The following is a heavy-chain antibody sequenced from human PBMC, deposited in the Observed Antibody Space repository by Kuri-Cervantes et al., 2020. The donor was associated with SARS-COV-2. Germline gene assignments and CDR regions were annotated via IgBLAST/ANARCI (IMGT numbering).Heavy chain of an antibody. CDR2: IYQAGST. Sequence: LRLSCAVTGYSISSGGYSWSWIRQPPGKGLEWIGSIYQAGSTFYNPSLKSRVSISLDRSKNQYSLNLSSVTAADTAVYYCVAAILGVDTGYFQHWGQGTLVTVSS. D-gene: IGHD3-3*01. V-gene: IGHV4-30-2*01. CDR1: GYSISSGGYS. J-gene: IGHJ1*01. CDR3: VAAILGVDTGYFQH.